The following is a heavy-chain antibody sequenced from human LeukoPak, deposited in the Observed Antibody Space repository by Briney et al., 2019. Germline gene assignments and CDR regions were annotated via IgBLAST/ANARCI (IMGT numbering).Heavy chain of an antibody. J-gene: IGHJ3*02. Sequence: PSETLSLTCTVSGGSISSYYWSWIRQPPGKGLEWIGYIYYSGSTNYNPSLKSRVTISVDTSKNQFSLKLSSVTAADTAVYYCARGEVTPTGAFDIWGQGTMVTVSS. CDR3: ARGEVTPTGAFDI. CDR2: IYYSGST. D-gene: IGHD4-23*01. CDR1: GGSISSYY. V-gene: IGHV4-59*08.